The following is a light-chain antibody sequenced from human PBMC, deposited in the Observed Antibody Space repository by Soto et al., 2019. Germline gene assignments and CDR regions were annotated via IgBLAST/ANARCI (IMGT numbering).Light chain of an antibody. CDR1: QSISSW. J-gene: IGKJ1*01. CDR2: KAS. Sequence: DIQMTQSPSTLSASVGDRVTITCRASQSISSWLAWYQQKPGKAPKLLNYKASSLESGVPSRFSGSGSGTEFTLTSSSLQPDDFATYYCQQYNSFPTFGQGTKVEIK. V-gene: IGKV1-5*03. CDR3: QQYNSFPT.